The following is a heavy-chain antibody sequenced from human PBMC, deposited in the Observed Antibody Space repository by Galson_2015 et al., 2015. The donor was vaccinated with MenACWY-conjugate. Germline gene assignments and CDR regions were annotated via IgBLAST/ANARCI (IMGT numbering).Heavy chain of an antibody. CDR3: ARVGEERRTLLPNFDG. V-gene: IGHV3-30*01. J-gene: IGHJ4*02. Sequence: SLRLPCAASGFTFNMYSLHWSRQAPGKGLEWVAVISYAVKDKFYGDSVKGRFLILRDNSKNTVYLPMNSLRGEDTGVYFCARVGEERRTLLPNFDGWGQGTRVTVS. CDR1: GFTFNMYS. CDR2: ISYAVKDK. D-gene: IGHD1-1*01.